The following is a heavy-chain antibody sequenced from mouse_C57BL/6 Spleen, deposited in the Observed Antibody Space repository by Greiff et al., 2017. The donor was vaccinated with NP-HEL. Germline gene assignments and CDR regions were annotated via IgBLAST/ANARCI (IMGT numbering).Heavy chain of an antibody. CDR1: GYTFTSYW. Sequence: VQLQQPGTELVKPGASVKLSCKASGYTFTSYWMHWVKQRPGQGLEWIGNINPSHGGNKYNEKFKSKATLTVDKSSSTAYMQLSSLTSEDAAVYYCARGPNWDWYFDVWGTGTTVTVSS. CDR3: ARGPNWDWYFDV. V-gene: IGHV1-53*01. D-gene: IGHD4-1*01. CDR2: INPSHGGN. J-gene: IGHJ1*03.